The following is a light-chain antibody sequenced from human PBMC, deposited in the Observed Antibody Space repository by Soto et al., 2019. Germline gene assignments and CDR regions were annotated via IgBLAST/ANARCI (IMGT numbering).Light chain of an antibody. Sequence: EIVMTQSPATLSVFPGERATLSCRASQTVSTNLAWYQQKPGQAPRLLIFGASARAAGVPARFSGRGSGTEFTLTISSLQSEDFAVYYCLHYNSWPPYSFGQGTRLEIK. CDR3: LHYNSWPPYS. CDR1: QTVSTN. CDR2: GAS. J-gene: IGKJ2*01. V-gene: IGKV3-15*01.